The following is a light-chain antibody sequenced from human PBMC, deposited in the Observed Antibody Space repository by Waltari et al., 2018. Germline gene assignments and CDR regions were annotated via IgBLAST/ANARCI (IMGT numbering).Light chain of an antibody. CDR3: QQYYSTLSWT. Sequence: DIVMTQSPDSLAVSLGERATINCKSSQSVLYSSNKKNYLAWYQQKPGQSPKLLIYWASTRESGVPDRFSGSGSETDFTLTISSLQAEDMAVYYCQQYYSTLSWTFGQGTKVEIK. J-gene: IGKJ1*01. CDR2: WAS. V-gene: IGKV4-1*01. CDR1: QSVLYSSNKKNY.